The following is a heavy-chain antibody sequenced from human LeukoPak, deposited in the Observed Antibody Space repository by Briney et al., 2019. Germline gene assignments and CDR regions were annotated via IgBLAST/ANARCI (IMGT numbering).Heavy chain of an antibody. CDR1: GFTFSSYS. CDR3: ARVHIAAALDY. Sequence: GGSLRLSCAASGFTFSSYSMNWVRQAPGQGLEWVSSISSSSSYIYYADSVKGRFTISRDNAKNSLYLQMNSLRAEDTAVYYCARVHIAAALDYWGQGTLVTVSS. J-gene: IGHJ4*02. CDR2: ISSSSSYI. V-gene: IGHV3-21*01. D-gene: IGHD6-13*01.